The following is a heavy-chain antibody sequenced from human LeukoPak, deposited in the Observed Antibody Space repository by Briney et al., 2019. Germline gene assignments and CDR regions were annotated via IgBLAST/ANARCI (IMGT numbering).Heavy chain of an antibody. CDR1: SGSISSGSYY. Sequence: SETLSLTCTVSSGSISSGSYYWSWIRQPAGKGLEWIGRIFTSGSTNYNPSLKSRVTISVDTSKNQFSLKLSSVTAADTAVYYCASAPSSGYYSWYFDYWGQGTLVTVSS. J-gene: IGHJ4*02. CDR3: ASAPSSGYYSWYFDY. V-gene: IGHV4-61*02. D-gene: IGHD3-22*01. CDR2: IFTSGST.